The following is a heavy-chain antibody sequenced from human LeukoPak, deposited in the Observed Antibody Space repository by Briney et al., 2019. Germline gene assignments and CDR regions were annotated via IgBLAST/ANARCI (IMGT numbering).Heavy chain of an antibody. J-gene: IGHJ4*02. D-gene: IGHD3-22*01. CDR2: IKSKTDGGTT. CDR3: TTHRRGYYDSSPLLY. Sequence: RPGGSLRLSCAASGFTFSNAWMSWVRQAPGKGLEWVGRIKSKTDGGTTDYAAPVKGRFTISRDDSKNTLYLQMNSLKTEDTAVYYCTTHRRGYYDSSPLLYWGQGTLVTVSS. V-gene: IGHV3-15*01. CDR1: GFTFSNAW.